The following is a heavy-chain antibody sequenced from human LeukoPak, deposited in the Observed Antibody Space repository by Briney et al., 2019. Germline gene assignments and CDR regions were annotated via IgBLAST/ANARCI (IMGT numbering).Heavy chain of an antibody. V-gene: IGHV4-61*02. D-gene: IGHD3-9*01. CDR3: ARQFILTGYYSYYYYYGMDV. J-gene: IGHJ6*02. CDR1: GGSISSGSYY. CDR2: IYTSGST. Sequence: PSQTLSLTCTVSGGSISSGSYYWSWIRQPAGKGLEWIGRIYTSGSTNYNPSLKSRVTISVDTSKNQFSLKLSSVTAADTAVYNCARQFILTGYYSYYYYYGMDVWGQGTTVTVSS.